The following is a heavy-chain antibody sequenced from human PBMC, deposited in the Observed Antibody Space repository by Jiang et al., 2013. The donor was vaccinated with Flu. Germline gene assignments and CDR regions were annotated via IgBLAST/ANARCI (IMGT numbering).Heavy chain of an antibody. V-gene: IGHV1-18*01. J-gene: IGHJ4*02. Sequence: QSGAEVKEPGASVKVSCKTSGYIFTNYGITWVRQAPGQGLEWMGWISGYNGERKFAQKFQGKFTMTADTSTSTVYMDLGSLRPDDTAVYYCARDWVGELQWWGQGTLVTVSS. CDR2: ISGYNGER. CDR3: ARDWVGELQW. CDR1: GYIFTNYG. D-gene: IGHD3-10*01.